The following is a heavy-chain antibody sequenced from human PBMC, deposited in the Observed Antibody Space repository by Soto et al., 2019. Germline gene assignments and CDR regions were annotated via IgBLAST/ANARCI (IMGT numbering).Heavy chain of an antibody. V-gene: IGHV1-2*02. CDR2: INPNSGGT. CDR3: ARDPPIYDILTGYYGTNWFDP. Sequence: ASVKVSCKASGYTFTGYYMHWVRQAPGQGLEWMGWINPNSGGTNYAQKFQGRVTMTWDTSISTAYMELSRLRSDDTAVYYCARDPPIYDILTGYYGTNWFDPWGQGTLVTVSS. D-gene: IGHD3-9*01. CDR1: GYTFTGYY. J-gene: IGHJ5*02.